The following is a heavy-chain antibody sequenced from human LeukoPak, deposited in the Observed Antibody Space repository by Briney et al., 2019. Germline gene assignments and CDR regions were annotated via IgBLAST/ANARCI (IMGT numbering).Heavy chain of an antibody. J-gene: IGHJ4*02. D-gene: IGHD3-22*01. CDR2: IYSGGNI. CDR1: GFTVSSNY. Sequence: QPGGSLRLSCAASGFTVSSNYMSWVRQAPGKGLEWVSVIYSGGNIYYADPVKGRFTISRDNSKNTLYLQMNSLRAEDTAVYYCAKDAPDIITMRLVVIPGMYWGQGTLVTVSS. CDR3: AKDAPDIITMRLVVIPGMY. V-gene: IGHV3-53*01.